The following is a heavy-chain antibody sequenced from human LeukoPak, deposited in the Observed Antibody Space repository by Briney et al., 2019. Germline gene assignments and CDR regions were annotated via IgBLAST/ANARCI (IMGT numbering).Heavy chain of an antibody. CDR3: QGSGSYYVYGRDV. J-gene: IGHJ6*04. V-gene: IGHV3-49*04. D-gene: IGHD3-10*01. CDR2: IRSKAYGGTT. Sequence: GRSLRLSCTASGFTFGDYAMSWVRQAPGKGLEWVGFIRSKAYGGTTEYAASVKGRLTISRDDSKSIAYLQMNSLKTEDTAVYYCQGSGSYYVYGRDVWGKGTTVTVSS. CDR1: GFTFGDYA.